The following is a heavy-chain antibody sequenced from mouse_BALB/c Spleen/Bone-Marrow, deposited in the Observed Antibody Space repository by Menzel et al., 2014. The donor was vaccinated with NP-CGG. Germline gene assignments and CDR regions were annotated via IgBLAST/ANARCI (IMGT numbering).Heavy chain of an antibody. CDR1: GYTFSSYY. CDR2: INPSNGGT. J-gene: IGHJ1*01. D-gene: IGHD1-1*01. V-gene: IGHV1S81*02. CDR3: TRSNYGYWYFDV. Sequence: VKLMESGAELVKPGASVKLSCKASGYTFSSYYMYWVKQRPGQGLEWIGEINPSNGGTKFNEKFKSKATLTVDKSSSTAYMQLSCLTSEDSAVYYCTRSNYGYWYFDVWGAGTTVTVSS.